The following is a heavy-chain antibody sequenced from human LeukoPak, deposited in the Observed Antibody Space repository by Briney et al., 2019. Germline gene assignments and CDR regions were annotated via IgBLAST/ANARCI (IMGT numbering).Heavy chain of an antibody. CDR1: GFTFSSYG. D-gene: IGHD3-9*01. J-gene: IGHJ4*02. CDR3: ARGCKGYFDILTGYYKDYYFDY. Sequence: GGSLRLSCAASGFTFSSYGMHWVRQAPGKGLEWVAFIWDDGSDKYYADSVKGRFTISRDNAKNSLYLQMNSLRAEDTAIYYCARGCKGYFDILTGYYKDYYFDYWGQGTLVTVSS. CDR2: IWDDGSDK. V-gene: IGHV3-33*01.